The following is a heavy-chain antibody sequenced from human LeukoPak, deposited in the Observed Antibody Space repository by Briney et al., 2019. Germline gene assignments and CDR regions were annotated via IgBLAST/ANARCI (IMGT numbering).Heavy chain of an antibody. D-gene: IGHD1-7*01. CDR1: GGSFSGYY. J-gene: IGHJ6*04. CDR2: INHSGST. Sequence: SETLSLTCAVYGGSFSGYYWSWIRQPPGKGLEWIGEINHSGSTNYNPSLKSRVTISVDTSKNKFSLKLSSVTAADTAVYYCARGVTGTTWVPTMDVWGKGTTVTVSS. CDR3: ARGVTGTTWVPTMDV. V-gene: IGHV4-34*01.